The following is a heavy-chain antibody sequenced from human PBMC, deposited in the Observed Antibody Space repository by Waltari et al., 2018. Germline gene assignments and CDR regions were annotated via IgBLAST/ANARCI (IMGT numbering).Heavy chain of an antibody. CDR1: GYRFTYYD. V-gene: IGHV1-8*02. CDR2: MNPNSGNT. Sequence: QVQLVQSGAEVKKPGASVKVSCKASGYRFTYYDITWVRQAAGQGLEWMGWMNPNSGNTEYAQKFQGRVSMTRNNSINTAYMELRSLTSDDTAVYYCARGPRTVMPWGQGTLVTVSS. J-gene: IGHJ5*02. D-gene: IGHD1-1*01. CDR3: ARGPRTVMP.